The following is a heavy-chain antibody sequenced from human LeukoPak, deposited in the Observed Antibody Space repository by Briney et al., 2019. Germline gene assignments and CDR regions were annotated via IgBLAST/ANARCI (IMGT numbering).Heavy chain of an antibody. J-gene: IGHJ4*02. CDR2: IKPDGSDK. CDR3: ARASAVAGTRDY. V-gene: IGHV3-7*01. D-gene: IGHD6-19*01. CDR1: GFIFSTYW. Sequence: PGGSLRLSCAASGFIFSTYWMSWVRQAPGKGVEWVANIKPDGSDKYYVDSVKGRFTISRDNAKNSLYLQMNSLRAEDSALYYCARASAVAGTRDYWGQGTLVTVSS.